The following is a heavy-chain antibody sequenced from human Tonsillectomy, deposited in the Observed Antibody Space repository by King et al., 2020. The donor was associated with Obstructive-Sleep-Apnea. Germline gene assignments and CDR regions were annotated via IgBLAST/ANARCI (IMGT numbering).Heavy chain of an antibody. V-gene: IGHV2-26*01. J-gene: IGHJ3*02. CDR3: ARLYYDILTGYLLDAFDI. D-gene: IGHD3-9*01. Sequence: VTLKESGPVLVKPTESLTLTCTVSGFSLSNAKMGVSWIRQPPGKALEWLAHIFSNAEKSYSTSLKSRLTISKDTSKSQVVLTMTNMDPVDTATYYCARLYYDILTGYLLDAFDIWGQGTMVTVSS. CDR2: IFSNAEK. CDR1: GFSLSNAKMG.